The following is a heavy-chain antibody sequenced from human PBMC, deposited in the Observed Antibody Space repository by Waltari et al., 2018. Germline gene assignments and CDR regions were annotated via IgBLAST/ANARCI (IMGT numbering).Heavy chain of an antibody. CDR2: IRNKAYGATT. V-gene: IGHV3-49*05. CDR3: SIAADDFEYYFDY. J-gene: IGHJ4*02. D-gene: IGHD6-25*01. Sequence: EVQLVESGGGLVKPGQSLRLYCAGSVCGDYAMGWFRQAPGKGLEWVCFIRNKAYGATTEYAASVTVRFSISRDDSKIIAYLQMNSLKTEDTAIYYCSIAADDFEYYFDYWGQGTLVTVSS. CDR1: VCGDYA.